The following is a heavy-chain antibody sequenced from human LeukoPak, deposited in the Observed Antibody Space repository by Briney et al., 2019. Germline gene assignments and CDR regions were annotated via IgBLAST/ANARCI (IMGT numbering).Heavy chain of an antibody. D-gene: IGHD3-22*01. J-gene: IGHJ6*03. CDR2: IRSRGSGGKT. CDR3: TRAANYYDSSCRGYYYYYYMDG. CDR1: GFTFGGYA. Sequence: PGGSLRLSCTASGFTFGGYAMSWVRQAPGKGLEWVGFIRSRGSGGKTVYAAYAKGRFTISRDDSKSIAYMQMNSLKTEDTAVYYCTRAANYYDSSCRGYYYYYYMDGWGKGTTVTASS. V-gene: IGHV3-49*04.